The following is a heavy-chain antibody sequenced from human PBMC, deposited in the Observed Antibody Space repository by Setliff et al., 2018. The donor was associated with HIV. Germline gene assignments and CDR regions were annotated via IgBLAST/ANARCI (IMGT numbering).Heavy chain of an antibody. Sequence: ASVKVSCKASGYTFTGYYMHWVRQAPGQGLEWMGRINPNSGGTNYPQKFQGRVTMTRDTSISTVYMELSSLRSEDTAVYYCARDHRPNYYDNSGSPGYWGQGTLVTVSS. D-gene: IGHD3-22*01. J-gene: IGHJ4*02. CDR1: GYTFTGYY. V-gene: IGHV1-2*06. CDR2: INPNSGGT. CDR3: ARDHRPNYYDNSGSPGY.